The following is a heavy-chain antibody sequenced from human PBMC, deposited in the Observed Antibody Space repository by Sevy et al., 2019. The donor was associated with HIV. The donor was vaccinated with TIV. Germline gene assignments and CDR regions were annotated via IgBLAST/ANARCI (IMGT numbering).Heavy chain of an antibody. Sequence: GGSLRLSCAASGFTFSKYSMSWVRQPPRKGLEWVSTLSFGCGQINYADSVKGRFTISRDNSKSSVYLQMNNLRPEDTAVYYCAREGCTKPHDYWGQGILVTVSS. V-gene: IGHV3-23*01. J-gene: IGHJ4*02. CDR2: LSFGCGQI. CDR3: AREGCTKPHDY. CDR1: GFTFSKYS. D-gene: IGHD2-8*01.